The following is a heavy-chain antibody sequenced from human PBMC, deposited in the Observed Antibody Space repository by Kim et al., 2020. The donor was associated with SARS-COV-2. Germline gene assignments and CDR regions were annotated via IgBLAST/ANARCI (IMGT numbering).Heavy chain of an antibody. V-gene: IGHV3-33*01. Sequence: GGSLRLSCAASGFIFSNYGMHWVRQAPGKGLEWVAVIWFDGSNKYYADSVKGRFTISRDSSKNTVYLQMNSLRAEDTGFYYCTRDLDDTSGTEFDCWGQGTLVTVSS. CDR3: TRDLDDTSGTEFDC. CDR2: IWFDGSNK. CDR1: GFIFSNYG. J-gene: IGHJ4*02. D-gene: IGHD3-22*01.